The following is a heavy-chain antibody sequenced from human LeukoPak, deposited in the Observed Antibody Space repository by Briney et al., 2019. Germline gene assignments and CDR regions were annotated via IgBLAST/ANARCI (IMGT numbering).Heavy chain of an antibody. Sequence: GASVKVSCKASGYTFIRNALNWVRQAPGQGLDWMGWINPNTGNPTYAQGFTGRFVFSLDTSVSTAYLRITSLKAEDTAVYYCARRYYDFWGGYHKFDYWGKGTLVTVSS. J-gene: IGHJ4*02. CDR2: INPNTGNP. CDR3: ARRYYDFWGGYHKFDY. D-gene: IGHD3-3*01. V-gene: IGHV7-4-1*02. CDR1: GYTFIRNA.